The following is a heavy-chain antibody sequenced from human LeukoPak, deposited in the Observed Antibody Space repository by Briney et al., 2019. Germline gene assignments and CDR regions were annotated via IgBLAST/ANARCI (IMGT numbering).Heavy chain of an antibody. J-gene: IGHJ4*02. CDR1: GFTFSSYG. Sequence: QTGGSLRLSCAASGFTFSSYGMHWVRQAPGKGLEWVAVISYDGSNKYYADSVKGRFTISRDNSKNTLYLQMNSLRAEDTAVHYCAKDPGFWGQGTLVTVSS. V-gene: IGHV3-30*18. CDR3: AKDPGF. CDR2: ISYDGSNK. D-gene: IGHD5-12*01.